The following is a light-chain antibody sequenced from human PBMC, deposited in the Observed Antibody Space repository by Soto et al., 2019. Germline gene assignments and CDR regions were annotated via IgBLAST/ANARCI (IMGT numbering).Light chain of an antibody. Sequence: ALRMTQSPSSDSASTRARVPITCRASQGISPYLAWYQQKPGKAPEILMYDTSTLQSGVPSRFSGSGSGTDFTLTINSLQSEDFATYYCQHYYTYPLIFGGGTKVDIK. V-gene: IGKV1-8*01. CDR3: QHYYTYPLI. CDR1: QGISPY. J-gene: IGKJ4*01. CDR2: DTS.